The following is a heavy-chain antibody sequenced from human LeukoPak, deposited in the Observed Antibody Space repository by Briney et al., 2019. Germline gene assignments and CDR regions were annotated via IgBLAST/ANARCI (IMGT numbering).Heavy chain of an antibody. J-gene: IGHJ4*02. CDR1: GYTFTSYS. D-gene: IGHD3-22*01. CDR3: ARQQGLGYDSSGYSYGY. CDR2: INPNSGGT. Sequence: ASVKVSCKASGYTFTSYSISWVRQAPGQGLEWMGWINPNSGGTNYAQKFQGRVTMTRDTSISTAYMELSRLRSDDTAVYYCARQQGLGYDSSGYSYGYWGQGTLVTVSS. V-gene: IGHV1-2*02.